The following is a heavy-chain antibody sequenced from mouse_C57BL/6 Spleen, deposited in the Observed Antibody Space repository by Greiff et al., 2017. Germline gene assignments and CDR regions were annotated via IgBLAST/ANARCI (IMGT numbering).Heavy chain of an antibody. V-gene: IGHV3-6*01. J-gene: IGHJ4*01. D-gene: IGHD2-1*01. CDR2: ISYDGSN. Sequence: EVQLQESGPGLVKPSQSLSVTCSVTGYSITSGYYWNWIRQFPGNKLEWMGYISYDGSNNYNPSLKNRISITRDTSKNQFFLKLNSVTTEDTATYYCASFYSGWGQGTSVTVSS. CDR1: GYSITSGYY. CDR3: ASFYSG.